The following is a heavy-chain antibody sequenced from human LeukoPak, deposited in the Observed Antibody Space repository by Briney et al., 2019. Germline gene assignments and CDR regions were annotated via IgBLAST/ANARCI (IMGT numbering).Heavy chain of an antibody. CDR3: ARGSYHYYYDSSGYEGTGFDY. J-gene: IGHJ4*02. CDR2: IYTSGST. D-gene: IGHD3-22*01. Sequence: KASETLSLTCTVSGGSISYYWSWIRQPAGKGLEWIGRIYTSGSTNYNPSLKSRVTMSVDTSKNQFSLKLSSVTAADTAVYYCARGSYHYYYDSSGYEGTGFDYWGQGTLVTVSS. V-gene: IGHV4-4*07. CDR1: GGSISYY.